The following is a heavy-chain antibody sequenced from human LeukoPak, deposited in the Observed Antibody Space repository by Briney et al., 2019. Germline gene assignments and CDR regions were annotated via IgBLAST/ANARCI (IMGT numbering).Heavy chain of an antibody. CDR1: GGSVSTGSYY. D-gene: IGHD5-18*01. J-gene: IGHJ4*02. Sequence: SETLSLTCTVSGGSVSTGSYYWGWIRQPPGKGLEWIGYIYYSGSTNYNPSLKSRVTISVDTSKNQFSLKLSSVTAADTAVYYCARRGYKYGHFDYWGQGTLVTVSS. CDR2: IYYSGST. V-gene: IGHV4-61*01. CDR3: ARRGYKYGHFDY.